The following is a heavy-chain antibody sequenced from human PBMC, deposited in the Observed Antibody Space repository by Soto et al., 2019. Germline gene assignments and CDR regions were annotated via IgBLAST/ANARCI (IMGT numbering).Heavy chain of an antibody. J-gene: IGHJ5*02. CDR1: GGSISSSSYY. V-gene: IGHV4-39*01. D-gene: IGHD2-8*01. CDR3: ARHLYCTNGVCYTVYNWFDP. CDR2: IYYSGST. Sequence: PSETLSLTCTVSGGSISSSSYYWGWIRQPPGKGLEWIGSIYYSGSTYYNPSLKSRVTISVDTSKNQFSLKLSSVTAADTAVYYCARHLYCTNGVCYTVYNWFDPWGQGTLVTVSS.